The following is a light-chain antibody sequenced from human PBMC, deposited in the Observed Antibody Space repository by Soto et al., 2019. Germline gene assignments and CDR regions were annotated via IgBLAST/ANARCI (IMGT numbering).Light chain of an antibody. V-gene: IGLV2-14*03. CDR2: DVS. Sequence: QSVLTQPASVSGSPGQSITISCTGTSSDVGGYNYVSWYQHHPGKAHKILIYDVSNQPSGVSNRFSGSKSDNTASLTISGPQPEDEADYYCSSYTTSNTRQIVFGTGTKVTVL. J-gene: IGLJ1*01. CDR1: SSDVGGYNY. CDR3: SSYTTSNTRQIV.